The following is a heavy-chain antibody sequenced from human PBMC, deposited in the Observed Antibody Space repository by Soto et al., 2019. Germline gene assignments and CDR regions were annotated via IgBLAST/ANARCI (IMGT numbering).Heavy chain of an antibody. V-gene: IGHV3-30-3*01. D-gene: IGHD6-6*01. CDR1: GFTFSSYA. Sequence: QVQLVESGGGVVQPGRSLRLSCAASGFTFSSYAMHWVRQAPGKGLEWVAVISYDGSNKYYADSVKGRFTISRDNSKNPLYLQMNGLRAEDTAVYYCAREHVRASSSRYSDGMDVWGQGTTVTVSS. CDR2: ISYDGSNK. CDR3: AREHVRASSSRYSDGMDV. J-gene: IGHJ6*02.